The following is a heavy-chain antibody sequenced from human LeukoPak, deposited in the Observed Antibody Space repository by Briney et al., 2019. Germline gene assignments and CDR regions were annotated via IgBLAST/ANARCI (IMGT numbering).Heavy chain of an antibody. Sequence: PSETLSLTCTVSGGSISSYYWSWIRQPPGKGLEWIGYIYYSGSTNYNPSLKSRVTMSVDTSKNQFSLKLSSVTAADTAVYYCARSDMVRGVIRIDYWGQGTLVTVSS. D-gene: IGHD3-10*01. CDR2: IYYSGST. CDR1: GGSISSYY. CDR3: ARSDMVRGVIRIDY. V-gene: IGHV4-59*01. J-gene: IGHJ4*02.